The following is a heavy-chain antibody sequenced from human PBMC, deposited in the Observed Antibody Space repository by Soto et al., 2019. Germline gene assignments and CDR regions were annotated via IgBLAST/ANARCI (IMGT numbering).Heavy chain of an antibody. CDR2: INHSGST. Sequence: SETLSLTCAVYGGSFSGYYWSWIRQPPGKGLEWIGEINHSGSTNYNPSLKSRVTISVDTSKNQFSLKLSSVTAADTAVYYCARVWSFSYGSYTHWGQGTLVTVSS. J-gene: IGHJ4*02. CDR3: ARVWSFSYGSYTH. V-gene: IGHV4-34*01. CDR1: GGSFSGYY. D-gene: IGHD5-18*01.